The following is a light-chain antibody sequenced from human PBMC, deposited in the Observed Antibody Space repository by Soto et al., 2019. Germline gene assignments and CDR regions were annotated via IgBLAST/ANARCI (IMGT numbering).Light chain of an antibody. CDR2: AAS. Sequence: EIVLTQSPGTLSLSPGERATLSCRASQSVSSSYLAWYQQKPGQAPWLLIYAASSRATGIPDRFSGSGSGTEFTLTISRLEPEDFAVYYCQQYGSSPLTFGGGTKVEIK. J-gene: IGKJ4*01. CDR1: QSVSSSY. V-gene: IGKV3-20*01. CDR3: QQYGSSPLT.